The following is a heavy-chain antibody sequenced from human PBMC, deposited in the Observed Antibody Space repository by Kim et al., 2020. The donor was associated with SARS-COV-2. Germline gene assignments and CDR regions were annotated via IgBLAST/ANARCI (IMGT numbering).Heavy chain of an antibody. V-gene: IGHV3-30*04. Sequence: GGSLRLSCAASGFTFTDYAMHWVRQAPGKGLEWVAVISYDGSNKYYADSVKGRFTISRDNSKNTLYLQMNSLRAEDTAVYYCVRDSDFYGSGSYSLAFDP. D-gene: IGHD3-10*01. CDR2: ISYDGSNK. CDR1: GFTFTDYA. CDR3: VRDSDFYGSGSYSLAFDP. J-gene: IGHJ5*02.